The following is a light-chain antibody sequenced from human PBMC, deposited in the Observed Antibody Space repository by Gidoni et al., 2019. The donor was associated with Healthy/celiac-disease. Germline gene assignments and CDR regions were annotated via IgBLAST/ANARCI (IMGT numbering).Light chain of an antibody. V-gene: IGLV2-14*01. CDR1: SRYVGGYNY. CDR2: EVS. Sequence: QSALPQPASVSESPRQSITISCPGTSRYVGGYNYVSWYQQHPGKAPKLMIDEVSNRPSGVSNRFSGSKSGNTASLTISGLQAEDEADYYCSSYTSSSTLYVFGTGTKVTVL. CDR3: SSYTSSSTLYV. J-gene: IGLJ1*01.